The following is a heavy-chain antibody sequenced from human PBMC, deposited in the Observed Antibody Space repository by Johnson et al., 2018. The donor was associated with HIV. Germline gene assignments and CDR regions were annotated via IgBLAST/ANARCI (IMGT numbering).Heavy chain of an antibody. V-gene: IGHV3-30*04. D-gene: IGHD3-16*01. Sequence: VQLVESGGGVVQRGGSLRLACAASGFTFSSYAMHWVRQAPGKGLEWVAVISYDGSNKNYADSVKGRFTISRNNPKNTLYLQMNSLRAEDTAVYYCARGGKDHAFDIWGQGTMVTVSS. J-gene: IGHJ3*02. CDR1: GFTFSSYA. CDR3: ARGGKDHAFDI. CDR2: ISYDGSNK.